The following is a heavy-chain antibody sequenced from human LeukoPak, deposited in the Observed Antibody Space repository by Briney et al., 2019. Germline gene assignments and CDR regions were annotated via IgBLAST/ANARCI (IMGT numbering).Heavy chain of an antibody. CDR3: ARGALGMKYDRGYFDS. D-gene: IGHD1-1*01. CDR2: INQDGSET. V-gene: IGHV3-7*01. Sequence: QSGGSLRLSCAASGFTFSSYSMSWVRQAPGKGLEWVANINQDGSETYYVDSVKGRFTISRDDAKKSLFLQMNSLRAEDTAVYYCARGALGMKYDRGYFDSWGQGALVTVSS. J-gene: IGHJ4*02. CDR1: GFTFSSYS.